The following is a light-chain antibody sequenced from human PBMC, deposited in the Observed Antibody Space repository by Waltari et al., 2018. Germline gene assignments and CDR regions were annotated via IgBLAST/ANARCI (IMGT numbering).Light chain of an antibody. CDR2: EVS. Sequence: QSALTQPPSASGSPGQSVTISCTGTSSDIGGYNYVSWYQHHPDKAPKLMIYEVSKRPAGVPDRFSGSKSDNPASLTVSGLQAEDEADYYCSSYAGSDNFVVFGGGTKLTVL. CDR1: SSDIGGYNY. J-gene: IGLJ2*01. V-gene: IGLV2-8*01. CDR3: SSYAGSDNFVV.